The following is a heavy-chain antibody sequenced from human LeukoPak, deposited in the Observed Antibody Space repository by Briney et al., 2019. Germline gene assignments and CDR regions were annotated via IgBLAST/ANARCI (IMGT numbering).Heavy chain of an antibody. J-gene: IGHJ4*02. Sequence: PGGSLRLSCAASGFTFSSYGMHWVRQAPGKGLEWVAVISYDGSNKYYADSVKGRFTISRDNSKNTLYLQMNSLRAEDTAVYYCAKDLFSSSWYRSGDYWGQGTLVTVSS. CDR2: ISYDGSNK. D-gene: IGHD6-13*01. V-gene: IGHV3-30*18. CDR1: GFTFSSYG. CDR3: AKDLFSSSWYRSGDY.